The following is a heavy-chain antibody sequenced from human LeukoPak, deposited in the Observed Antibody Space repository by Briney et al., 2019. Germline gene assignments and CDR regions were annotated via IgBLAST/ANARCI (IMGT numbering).Heavy chain of an antibody. CDR3: AKGGWQLVDFNYYYYMDV. Sequence: ASVKVSCKASGYTYTSYYMHWVRQAPGKGLEWMGIINPSGGSTSYAQKFQGRITMTKDTSTSTDYMELSSLRSEDTAVYYCAKGGWQLVDFNYYYYMDVWGKGTTVTVSS. CDR2: INPSGGST. V-gene: IGHV1-46*01. D-gene: IGHD6-6*01. J-gene: IGHJ6*03. CDR1: GYTYTSYY.